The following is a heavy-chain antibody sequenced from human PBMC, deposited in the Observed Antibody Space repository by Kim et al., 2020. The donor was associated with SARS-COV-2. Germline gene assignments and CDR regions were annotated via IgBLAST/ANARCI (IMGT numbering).Heavy chain of an antibody. Sequence: SETLSLTCTVSGGSISSSSYYWGWIRQPPGKGLEWIGSIYYSGSTYYNPSLKSRVTISVDTSKNQFSLKLSSVTAADTAVYYCARQEIPRQGIVVVPAAMLGLNYWGQGTLVTVSS. V-gene: IGHV4-39*01. CDR3: ARQEIPRQGIVVVPAAMLGLNY. D-gene: IGHD2-2*01. J-gene: IGHJ4*02. CDR2: IYYSGST. CDR1: GGSISSSSYY.